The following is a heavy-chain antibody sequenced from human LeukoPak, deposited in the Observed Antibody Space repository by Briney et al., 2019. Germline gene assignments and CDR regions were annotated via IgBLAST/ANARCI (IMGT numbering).Heavy chain of an antibody. V-gene: IGHV3-21*04. CDR1: GFTFSIYS. J-gene: IGHJ6*03. CDR3: AKATNGYYYYMDV. D-gene: IGHD5-12*01. CDR2: ISSSSSYI. Sequence: PGGSLRLSCEASGFTFSIYSMNWVRQAPGKGLEWVSSISSSSSYIYYADSMKGRFTISRDNAKNSLYLQMNSLRAEDTALYYCAKATNGYYYYMDVWGKGTTVTISS.